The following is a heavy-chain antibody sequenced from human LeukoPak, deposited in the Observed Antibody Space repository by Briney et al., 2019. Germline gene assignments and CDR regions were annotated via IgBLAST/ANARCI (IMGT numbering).Heavy chain of an antibody. J-gene: IGHJ6*03. CDR2: INWNGGST. CDR1: GFTFDDYG. CDR3: ARDRRSYYMDV. V-gene: IGHV3-20*04. Sequence: GGSLRLSCAASGFTFDDYGMSWVRQAPGKGLEWVSGINWNGGSTGYADSVKGRFTISRDNDKKSVYLQMRSLRAEDTAVYYCARDRRSYYMDVWGKGTTVTVSS.